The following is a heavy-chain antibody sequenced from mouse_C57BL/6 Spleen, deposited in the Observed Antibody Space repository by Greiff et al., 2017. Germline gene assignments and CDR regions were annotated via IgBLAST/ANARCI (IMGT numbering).Heavy chain of an antibody. V-gene: IGHV1-15*01. CDR1: GYTFTDYE. CDR2: IDPETGGT. CDR3: TRGHYGSSYYWYFDV. Sequence: VQLQQSGAELVRPGASVTLSCKASGYTFTDYEMHWVKQTPVHGLEWIGAIDPETGGTAYNQKFKGKAILTADKSSSTAYMELRSLTSEDSAVYYCTRGHYGSSYYWYFDVWGTGTTVTVSS. J-gene: IGHJ1*03. D-gene: IGHD1-1*01.